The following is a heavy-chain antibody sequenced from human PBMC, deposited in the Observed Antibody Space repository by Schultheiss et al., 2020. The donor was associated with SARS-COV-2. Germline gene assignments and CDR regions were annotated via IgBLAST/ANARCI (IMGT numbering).Heavy chain of an antibody. CDR2: IYTSGST. D-gene: IGHD3-3*01. CDR1: GGSISSSSYY. CDR3: ARGFLEWLSPENYYYYGMDV. Sequence: GSLRLSCTVSGGSISSSSYYWGWIRQPPGKGLEWIGRIYTSGSTNYNPSLKSRVTISVDTSKNQFSLKLSSVTAADTAVYYCARGFLEWLSPENYYYYGMDVWGQGTTVTVSS. V-gene: IGHV4-39*07. J-gene: IGHJ6*02.